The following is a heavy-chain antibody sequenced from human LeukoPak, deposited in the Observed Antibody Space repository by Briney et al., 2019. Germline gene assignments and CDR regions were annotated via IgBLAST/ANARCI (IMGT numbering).Heavy chain of an antibody. CDR2: IYTSGST. J-gene: IGHJ4*02. V-gene: IGHV4-4*07. CDR1: GGSISSYY. D-gene: IGHD3-3*01. CDR3: ARLSLKVLEWSPTKGKETHYFDY. Sequence: SETLSLTCTVSGGSISSYYWSWIRQPAGKGLEWIGRIYTSGSTNYNPSLKSRVTMSVDTSKNQFSLKLSSVTAADTAVYYCARLSLKVLEWSPTKGKETHYFDYWGQGTLVTVSS.